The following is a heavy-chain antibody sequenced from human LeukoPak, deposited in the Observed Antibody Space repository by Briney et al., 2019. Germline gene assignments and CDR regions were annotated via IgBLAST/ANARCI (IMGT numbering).Heavy chain of an antibody. J-gene: IGHJ3*02. CDR1: GFTFDDYA. Sequence: PGGSLRLSCAASGFTFDDYAMHWVRQAPGKGLEWVSGISWNSGSIGYADSVKGRFTISRDNAKNSLYLQMNSLRAEDTALYYCEKDILRNRGVVFDIWGQGKMFTVFS. CDR3: EKDILRNRGVVFDI. D-gene: IGHD3-10*01. CDR2: ISWNSGSI. V-gene: IGHV3-9*01.